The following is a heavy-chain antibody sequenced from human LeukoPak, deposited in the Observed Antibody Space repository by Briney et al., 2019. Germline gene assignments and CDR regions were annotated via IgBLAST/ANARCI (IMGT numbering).Heavy chain of an antibody. CDR1: GGSISNGSYY. Sequence: SETLSLTCTVSGGSISNGSYYWSWIRQPAGKGLEWMGRIYTSGSTNYNPSLKSRVTISVDTSKNQFSLKLSSVTAADTAVYYCARDSRSYYYGSGKLDVWGKGTTVTISS. V-gene: IGHV4-61*02. CDR3: ARDSRSYYYGSGKLDV. D-gene: IGHD3-10*01. CDR2: IYTSGST. J-gene: IGHJ6*04.